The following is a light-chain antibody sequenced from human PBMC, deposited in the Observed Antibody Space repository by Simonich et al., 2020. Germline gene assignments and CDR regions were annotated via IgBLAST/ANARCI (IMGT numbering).Light chain of an antibody. V-gene: IGLV3-25*03. CDR2: KAS. CDR3: SSYTSSSIVV. Sequence: SYELTQPPSVSVSPGQTARITCSGDALPKQYAYWYPQKPGQAPVLVIYKASERPSGVSIRFSGSKSGNTASLTISGLQAEDEADYYCSSYTSSSIVVFGGGTKLTVL. CDR1: ALPKQY. J-gene: IGLJ2*01.